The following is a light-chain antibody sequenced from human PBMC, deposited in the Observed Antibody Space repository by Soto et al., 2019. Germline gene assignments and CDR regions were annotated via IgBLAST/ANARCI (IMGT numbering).Light chain of an antibody. CDR1: SSDVGSYNL. CDR3: SSYAGSSTHVV. J-gene: IGLJ2*01. Sequence: QYALTQPASESGSPGQSITISCTGISSDVGSYNLVSWYQQHPGKAPKVMIYEGSKRPSGVSNRFSGSRPGNTASLTISGLQAEDEAHYYCSSYAGSSTHVVFGGGTKLTVL. CDR2: EGS. V-gene: IGLV2-23*01.